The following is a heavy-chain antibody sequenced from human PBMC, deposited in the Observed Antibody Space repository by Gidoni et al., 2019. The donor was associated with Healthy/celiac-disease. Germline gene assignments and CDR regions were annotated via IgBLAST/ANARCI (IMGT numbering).Heavy chain of an antibody. CDR3: ATGITGTAPLYYYYYGMDV. V-gene: IGHV3-23*01. D-gene: IGHD1-20*01. J-gene: IGHJ6*02. Sequence: DVQLLDSGGGLVQPGWSPCFSRAASGFTFSSYALRWVRQAPGKGREWVAAVSGSGGRTYYADAVKGRFTIARDKSKSTLYLQMNSLRAEETAVYYCATGITGTAPLYYYYYGMDVWGQGTTVTVSS. CDR1: GFTFSSYA. CDR2: VSGSGGRT.